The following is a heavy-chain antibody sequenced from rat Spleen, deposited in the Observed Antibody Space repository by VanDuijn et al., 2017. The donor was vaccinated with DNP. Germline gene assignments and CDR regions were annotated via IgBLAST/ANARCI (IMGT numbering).Heavy chain of an antibody. J-gene: IGHJ2*01. CDR1: GFTFSDYY. V-gene: IGHV5-22*01. D-gene: IGHD1-9*01. CDR3: ATHTTGIKD. CDR2: ISYEGSST. Sequence: EVQLVESGGGLVQPGRSLKLSCAASGFTFSDYYMAWVRQAPTKGLELVASISYEGSSTYYGDSVKGRFTISRDNAKSTLYLQMNSLRSEDTATYYCATHTTGIKDWGQGVMVTVSS.